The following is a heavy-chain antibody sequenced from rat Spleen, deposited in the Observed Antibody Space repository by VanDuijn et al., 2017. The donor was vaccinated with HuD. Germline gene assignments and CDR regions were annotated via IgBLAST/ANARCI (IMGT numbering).Heavy chain of an antibody. CDR1: GFTFNSYW. CDR3: AVAGYGY. CDR2: IDTDGSRT. V-gene: IGHV5-58*01. Sequence: EVQLVESGGGLVQPGRSLKLSCVASGFTFNSYWMTWIRQAPGRGLEWVSSIDTDGSRTYYPDSVRGRFTISRDNAENTAYLQMNSLWSEDTATYYCAVAGYGYWGQGVVVTVSS. D-gene: IGHD4-3*01. J-gene: IGHJ2*01.